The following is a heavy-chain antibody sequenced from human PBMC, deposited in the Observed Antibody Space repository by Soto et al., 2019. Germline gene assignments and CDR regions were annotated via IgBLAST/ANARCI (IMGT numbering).Heavy chain of an antibody. CDR3: ARHDSTVAHDY. CDR1: GYSFTSYW. D-gene: IGHD6-19*01. Sequence: RGESLKISCKGSGYSFTSYWIAWVRQMPGKGLEWMGIIYPADSDTRYSPSFQGQVTISADKSISTAYLQWSSLKASDNAMYYCARHDSTVAHDYWGQGTLVTVSS. V-gene: IGHV5-51*01. CDR2: IYPADSDT. J-gene: IGHJ4*02.